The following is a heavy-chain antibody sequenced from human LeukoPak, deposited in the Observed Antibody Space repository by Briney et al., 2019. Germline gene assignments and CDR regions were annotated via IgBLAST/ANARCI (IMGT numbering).Heavy chain of an antibody. Sequence: SETLSLTCTVSGGSISSYYWSWIRQPPGKGLEWTGYIYYSGSTNYNPSLKSRVTISVDTSKNQFSLKLSSVTAADTAVYYCARGGVRDSSGYYPARRAFDIWGQGTMVTVSS. CDR2: IYYSGST. D-gene: IGHD3-22*01. V-gene: IGHV4-59*01. J-gene: IGHJ3*02. CDR3: ARGGVRDSSGYYPARRAFDI. CDR1: GGSISSYY.